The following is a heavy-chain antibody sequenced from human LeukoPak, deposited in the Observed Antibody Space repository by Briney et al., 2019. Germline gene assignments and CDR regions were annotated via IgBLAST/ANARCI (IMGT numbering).Heavy chain of an antibody. CDR1: GGSFSGYY. CDR2: INHSGST. J-gene: IGHJ4*02. V-gene: IGHV4-34*01. D-gene: IGHD1-26*01. Sequence: SETLSLTCAVYGGSFSGYYWSWIRQPPGKGLEWIGEINHSGSTNYNPSLKSRVTISVDTSKNQFSLKLSSVTAADTAVYYCARGYLASGSYLFDYWGQGTLVTVSP. CDR3: ARGYLASGSYLFDY.